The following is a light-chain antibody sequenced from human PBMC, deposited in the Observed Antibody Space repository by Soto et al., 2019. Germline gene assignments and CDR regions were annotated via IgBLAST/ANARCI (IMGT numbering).Light chain of an antibody. V-gene: IGKV3-15*01. CDR3: QQYNNWPPMA. Sequence: EIVMTQSPATLSVSPGERATLSCRASQSVSSNLAWYQQKPGQAPRLLIYGASTRATGIPARFSGSGSGTEFTLPISSLQSEDFAVYYCQQYNNWPPMAFGQGTKVVIK. CDR2: GAS. CDR1: QSVSSN. J-gene: IGKJ1*01.